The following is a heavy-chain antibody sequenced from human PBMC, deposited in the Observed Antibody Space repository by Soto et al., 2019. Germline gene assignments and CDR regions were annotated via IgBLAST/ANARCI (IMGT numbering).Heavy chain of an antibody. CDR1: GGSISSSSYY. D-gene: IGHD3-10*01. CDR3: ARHGTSPRGVIPRKGFDY. CDR2: IYYTGST. V-gene: IGHV4-39*01. J-gene: IGHJ4*02. Sequence: QLQLQESGPGLVKPSETLSLTCTVSGGSISSSSYYWGWIRQPPGKGLEWIGNIYYTGSTYYNPSLTSRVTISVDTSKNHFSLKLSSVTAADTAVYYCARHGTSPRGVIPRKGFDYWGQGTLVTVSS.